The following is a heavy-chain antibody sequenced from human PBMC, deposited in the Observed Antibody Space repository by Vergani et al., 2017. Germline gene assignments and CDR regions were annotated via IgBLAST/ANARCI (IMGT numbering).Heavy chain of an antibody. J-gene: IGHJ2*01. CDR1: GDSIISRSYY. CDR2: IYNSGNG. D-gene: IGHD3-16*01. CDR3: ASGKYYSDSTSHCRRRYFDV. V-gene: IGHV4-39*01. Sequence: QMQLQESGPGLVKASETLSLTCTVSGDSIISRSYYWGWIRQPPGKGLEWIGSIYNSGNGESSSSLKSRVTISADTSKNQFSLRLTSVTAADTAVYYCASGKYYSDSTSHCRRRYFDVWGRGTLVTVPS.